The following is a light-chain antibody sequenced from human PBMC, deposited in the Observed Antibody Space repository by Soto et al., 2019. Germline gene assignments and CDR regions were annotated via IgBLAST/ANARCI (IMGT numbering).Light chain of an antibody. V-gene: IGKV1-6*01. Sequence: AIQMTQSPSALSASVGDRVSITCRASQVIRNDLGWYQQKPGKAPKLLISAAVNLQSGVPSRFTGSGSDTDFTLTISSLQPEDFATYYCLQDHMYPFTFGPGTKVDFK. CDR3: LQDHMYPFT. CDR2: AAV. J-gene: IGKJ3*01. CDR1: QVIRND.